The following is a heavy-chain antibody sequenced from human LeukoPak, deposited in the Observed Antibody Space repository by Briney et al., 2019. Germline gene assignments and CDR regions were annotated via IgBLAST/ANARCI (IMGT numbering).Heavy chain of an antibody. V-gene: IGHV3-33*06. D-gene: IGHD3-3*01. J-gene: IGHJ4*02. Sequence: KPGRSLRLSCAASGFTFSSYGMHWVRQAPGKGLEWVAVIWYDGSNKYYADSVKGRFTISRDNSKNTLYLQMNSLRAEDTAVYYCAKDLLGFGVATGVDYWGQGTLVTVSS. CDR2: IWYDGSNK. CDR3: AKDLLGFGVATGVDY. CDR1: GFTFSSYG.